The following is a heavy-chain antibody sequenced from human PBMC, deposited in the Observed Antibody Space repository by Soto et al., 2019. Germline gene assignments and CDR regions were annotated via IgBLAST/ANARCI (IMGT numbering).Heavy chain of an antibody. CDR3: ARDRRTYCSSTSCPYYFDY. D-gene: IGHD2-2*01. J-gene: IGHJ4*02. Sequence: QVQLVQSGAEVKKPGASVKVSCKASGYTFTGYYMHWVRQAPGQGLEWMGWINPNSGGTNYAQKFQGWVTMTRDTSISTAYMELSRLRSNDTAVYYCARDRRTYCSSTSCPYYFDYWGQGTLVTVSS. V-gene: IGHV1-2*04. CDR1: GYTFTGYY. CDR2: INPNSGGT.